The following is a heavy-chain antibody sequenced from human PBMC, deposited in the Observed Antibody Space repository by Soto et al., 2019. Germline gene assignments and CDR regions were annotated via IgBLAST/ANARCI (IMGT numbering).Heavy chain of an antibody. CDR1: GYTFTSYG. J-gene: IGHJ5*02. CDR2: ISAYNGNT. Sequence: QVQLVQSGAEVKKPGASVKVSCKASGYTFTSYGISWVRQAPGQGLEWMGWISAYNGNTNYAQKLQGRVTMTTDTATGTAYMELRSLRSDDTAVYYCARELGYCISASCSITNWFDPWGQGTLVTVSS. D-gene: IGHD2-2*01. V-gene: IGHV1-18*01. CDR3: ARELGYCISASCSITNWFDP.